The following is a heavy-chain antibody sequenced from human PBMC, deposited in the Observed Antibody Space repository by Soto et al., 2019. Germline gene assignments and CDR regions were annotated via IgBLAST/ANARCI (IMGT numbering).Heavy chain of an antibody. V-gene: IGHV4-31*03. CDR1: GTSLRSGGNY. Sequence: QVQLQVSGPGLVKPSQTLSLTCSVSGTSLRSGGNYWSWIRQHPVKGLEWLGQIYHSGTAYYNPSLQSRVTILVGSSKSQFSLMLDSVTAADTAVYYCARARAQFGGHFDYWGGGILVTVAS. J-gene: IGHJ4*02. CDR2: IYHSGTA. D-gene: IGHD2-15*01. CDR3: ARARAQFGGHFDY.